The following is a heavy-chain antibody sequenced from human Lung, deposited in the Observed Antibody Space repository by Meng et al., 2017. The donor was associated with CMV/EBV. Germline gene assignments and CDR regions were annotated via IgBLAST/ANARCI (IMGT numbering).Heavy chain of an antibody. D-gene: IGHD2-2*01. CDR3: SKAVPEGYYYGMDV. CDR1: GFTFSSYA. CDR2: ISGSGGST. V-gene: IGHV3-23*01. Sequence: SCAASGFTFSSYAMSWVRQAPGKGLEWVSAISGSGGSTYYADSVKGRFTISRDNSKNTLYLQMNSLRAEDTAVYYCSKAVPEGYYYGMDVWGQGXTVTVSS. J-gene: IGHJ6*02.